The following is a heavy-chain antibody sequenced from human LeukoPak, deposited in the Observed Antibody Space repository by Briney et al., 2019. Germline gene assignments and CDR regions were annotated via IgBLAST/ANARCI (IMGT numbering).Heavy chain of an antibody. CDR2: INAYNGNT. J-gene: IGHJ4*02. CDR3: ARGREYYDILTGYYYFDY. Sequence: SVKVSCKASGYTFTSYGISWVRQAPGQGLEWMGWINAYNGNTNYAQKLQGRVTMTTDTSTSTAYMELRSLRSDDTAVYYCARGREYYDILTGYYYFDYWGQGTLVTVSS. CDR1: GYTFTSYG. D-gene: IGHD3-9*01. V-gene: IGHV1-18*04.